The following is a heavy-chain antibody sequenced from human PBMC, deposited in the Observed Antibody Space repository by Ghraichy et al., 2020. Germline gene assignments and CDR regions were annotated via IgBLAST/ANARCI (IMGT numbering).Heavy chain of an antibody. D-gene: IGHD2-2*02. CDR2: IYYSGST. CDR3: ARPRGVVPAAIGWYFDL. CDR1: GGSISSSSYY. Sequence: SETLSLTCTVSGGSISSSSYYWGWIRQPPGKGLEWIGSIYYSGSTYYNPSLKSRVTISVDTSKNQFSLKLSSVTAADTAVYYCARPRGVVPAAIGWYFDLWGRGTLVTVSS. J-gene: IGHJ2*01. V-gene: IGHV4-39*01.